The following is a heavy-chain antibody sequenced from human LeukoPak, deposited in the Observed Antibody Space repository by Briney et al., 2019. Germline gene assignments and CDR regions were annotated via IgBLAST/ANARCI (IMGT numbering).Heavy chain of an antibody. CDR1: GFAFYDFA. Sequence: GGSLRLSCTPSGFAFYDFAMSWVRQPAGKGLEWVGFIRRRAYGGAAEYAASVKGRFIISRDDSKGIAYLQMNSLKTEDTAVYYCSRNGLVDFDYWGQGSRVIVSP. V-gene: IGHV3-49*04. CDR2: IRRRAYGGAA. CDR3: SRNGLVDFDY. J-gene: IGHJ4*02.